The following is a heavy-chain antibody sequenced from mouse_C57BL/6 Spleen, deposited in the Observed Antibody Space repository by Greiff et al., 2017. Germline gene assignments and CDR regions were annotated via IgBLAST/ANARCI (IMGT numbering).Heavy chain of an antibody. CDR1: GYTFTSYW. V-gene: IGHV1-59*01. CDR3: ARRKAHYYGSAPYAMDY. Sequence: VQLQQPGAELVRPGTSVKLSCKASGYTFTSYWMHWVKQRPGQGLEWIGVIDPSDSYTNYTQKFKGKATLTVDTSSSTAYMQLSSLTSEDSAVYYCARRKAHYYGSAPYAMDYWGQGTSVTVSS. J-gene: IGHJ4*01. CDR2: IDPSDSYT. D-gene: IGHD1-1*01.